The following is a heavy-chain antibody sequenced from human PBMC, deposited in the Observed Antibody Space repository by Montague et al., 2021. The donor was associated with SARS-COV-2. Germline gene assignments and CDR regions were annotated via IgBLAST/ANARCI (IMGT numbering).Heavy chain of an antibody. CDR2: IFHSRTT. D-gene: IGHD6-13*01. V-gene: IGHV4-4*02. J-gene: IGHJ4*02. CDR1: GDSISSNYW. Sequence: SETLSLTCAVSGDSISSNYWWNWVRQSPGKGLEWIGVIFHSRTTYYNPSIKSRITISVAKSRNQFSLRLSSVTAADTASYYCASWSESDSWYQASLDYWGQGTLVTVSS. CDR3: ASWSESDSWYQASLDY.